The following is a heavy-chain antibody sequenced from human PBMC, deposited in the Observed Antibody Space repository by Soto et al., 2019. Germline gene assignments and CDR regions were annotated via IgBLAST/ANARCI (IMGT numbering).Heavy chain of an antibody. CDR1: GFTFSSYA. D-gene: IGHD2-15*01. CDR2: ISSSGGST. CDR3: ARGRVVVAAKSRYYGMDV. V-gene: IGHV3-23*01. J-gene: IGHJ6*02. Sequence: GGSLRLSCAASGFTFSSYAMSWVRQAPGKGLEWVSVISSSGGSTYYADSVKGRFTISRDNSKNTLYLQMDSLRAEDTAVYYCARGRVVVAAKSRYYGMDVWGQGTTVTVSS.